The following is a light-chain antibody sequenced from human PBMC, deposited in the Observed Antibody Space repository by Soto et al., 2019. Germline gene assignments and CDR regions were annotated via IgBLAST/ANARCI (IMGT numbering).Light chain of an antibody. CDR2: DTS. CDR1: QNIGTF. V-gene: IGKV3-11*01. J-gene: IGKJ4*01. Sequence: EIALTQSPATLSLSPGERATLSCRASQNIGTFLAWYQQKPGQPPRRVIFDTSNRATGIPARFSGSESGTDFALTISSLEPEDFAVYYCQHRDNWSPGATCGGGTKVEIK. CDR3: QHRDNWSPGAT.